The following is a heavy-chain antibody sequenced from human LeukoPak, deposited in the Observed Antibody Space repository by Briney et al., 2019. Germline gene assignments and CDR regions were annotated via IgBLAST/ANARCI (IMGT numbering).Heavy chain of an antibody. Sequence: GGSLRLSCAASGFTFSNYEMNWVRQAPGKGLEWVSYISSSGTIINYANSVKGRFTISRDNAKNSLYLQMNSLRAEDTAVYYCARDLAAAGTLWGQGTLVTVSS. D-gene: IGHD6-13*01. J-gene: IGHJ4*02. CDR1: GFTFSNYE. V-gene: IGHV3-48*03. CDR2: ISSSGTII. CDR3: ARDLAAAGTL.